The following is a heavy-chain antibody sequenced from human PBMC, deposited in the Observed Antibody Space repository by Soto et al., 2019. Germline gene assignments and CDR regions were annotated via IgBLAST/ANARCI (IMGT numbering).Heavy chain of an antibody. CDR1: GGSFSGYY. CDR2: INHSGST. J-gene: IGHJ5*02. CDR3: ASRGAGHGAAKA. V-gene: IGHV4-34*01. Sequence: QVQLQQWGAGLLKPSETLSLTCAVYGGSFSGYYWSWIRQPPGKGLEWIGEINHSGSTNYNPSLKSRGTISVDTSKNQVYLKLSSVTAADTAVYYCASRGAGHGAAKAWGQGTLVTVSS. D-gene: IGHD4-17*01.